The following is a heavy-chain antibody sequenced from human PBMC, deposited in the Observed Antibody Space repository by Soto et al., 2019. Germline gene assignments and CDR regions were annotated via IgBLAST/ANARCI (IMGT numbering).Heavy chain of an antibody. CDR2: IIPIFGTA. V-gene: IGHV1-69*01. CDR3: ARETTIFGVGPVMDPGWFDP. CDR1: GGTFSSYA. J-gene: IGHJ5*02. D-gene: IGHD3-3*01. Sequence: QVQLVQSGAEVKKPGSSVKVSCKASGGTFSSYAISWVRRAPGQGLEWMGGIIPIFGTANYAQKFQGRVTITADESTSTAYMELSSLRSEDTAVYYCARETTIFGVGPVMDPGWFDPWGQGTLVTVSS.